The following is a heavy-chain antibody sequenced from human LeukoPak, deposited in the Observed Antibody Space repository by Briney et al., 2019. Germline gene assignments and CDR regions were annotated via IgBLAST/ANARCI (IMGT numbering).Heavy chain of an antibody. CDR3: ARQLGYCSSTSCYPDY. CDR2: IYYSGST. V-gene: IGHV4-39*07. Sequence: PSETLSLTCTVSGGSISSSSYYWGWIRQPPGKGLEWIGSIYYSGSTYHNPSLKSRVTISVDTSKNQFSLKLSSVTAADTAVYYCARQLGYCSSTSCYPDYWGQGTLVTVSS. CDR1: GGSISSSSYY. D-gene: IGHD2-2*01. J-gene: IGHJ4*02.